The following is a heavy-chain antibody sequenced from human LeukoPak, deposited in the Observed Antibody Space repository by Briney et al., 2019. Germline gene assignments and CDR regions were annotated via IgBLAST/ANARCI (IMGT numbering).Heavy chain of an antibody. V-gene: IGHV3-21*01. Sequence: GGSLRLSCAASGFTVSNNYMSWVRQAPGKGLEWVSSISSSSSYIYYADSVKGRFTISRDNAKNSLYLQMNSLRAEDTAVYYCARAEGDGYCSGGSCYEGGHYFDYWGQGTLVTVSS. CDR3: ARAEGDGYCSGGSCYEGGHYFDY. CDR1: GFTVSNNY. CDR2: ISSSSSYI. J-gene: IGHJ4*02. D-gene: IGHD2-15*01.